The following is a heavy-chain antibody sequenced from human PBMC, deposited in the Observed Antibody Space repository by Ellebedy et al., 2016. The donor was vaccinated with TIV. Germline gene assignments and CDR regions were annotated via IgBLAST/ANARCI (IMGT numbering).Heavy chain of an antibody. V-gene: IGHV1-18*01. CDR3: AAGNDGGWFDP. Sequence: AASVKVSCKASGYNLNTFGITWVRQAPGPGLEWMGWISAHNGNTNYAQKFQGRVTITADKSTSIAYMELSSLRSEDTAVYYCAAGNDGGWFDPWGQGTLVTVSS. CDR2: ISAHNGNT. J-gene: IGHJ5*02. D-gene: IGHD1-1*01. CDR1: GYNLNTFG.